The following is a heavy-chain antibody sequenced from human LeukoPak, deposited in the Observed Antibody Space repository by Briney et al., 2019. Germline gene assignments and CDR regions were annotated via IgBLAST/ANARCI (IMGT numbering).Heavy chain of an antibody. CDR1: GYTFTSYA. V-gene: IGHV1-3*01. D-gene: IGHD2-15*01. CDR3: AREEISGYYYGMDV. Sequence: ASVKVSCKASGYTFTSYAMHWVRQAPGQRLEWMGWINAGNGNTKYSQKFQGRVTITRETSASTAYMELSSLRSEDTAVYYCAREEISGYYYGMDVWGQGTTVTVSS. J-gene: IGHJ6*02. CDR2: INAGNGNT.